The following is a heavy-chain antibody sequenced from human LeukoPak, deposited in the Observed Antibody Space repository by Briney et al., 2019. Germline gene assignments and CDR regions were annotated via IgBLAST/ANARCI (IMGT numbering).Heavy chain of an antibody. CDR2: INPSGGST. D-gene: IGHD1-26*01. J-gene: IGHJ4*02. CDR3: ARDSDEWELPYPSYYFDY. CDR1: GGTFSSYA. Sequence: ASVKVSCKASGGTFSSYAISWVRQAPGQGLEWMGIINPSGGSTSYAQKFQGRVTMTRDMSTSTGYMELSSLRSEDTAVYYCARDSDEWELPYPSYYFDYWGQGTLVTVSS. V-gene: IGHV1-46*01.